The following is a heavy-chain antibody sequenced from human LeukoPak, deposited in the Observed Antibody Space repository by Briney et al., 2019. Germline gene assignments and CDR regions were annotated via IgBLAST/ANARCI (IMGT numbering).Heavy chain of an antibody. D-gene: IGHD1-26*01. CDR3: AKGKSGTYFNYCFDY. CDR1: GFAFSGYA. CDR2: IHNDDATT. Sequence: GGSLRLSCAASGFAFSGYAMIWVRQAPGEGLGWVSIIHNDDATTYYADSVKGRFTVSRDNSKNTLYLEMNSLRAEDTAVYYCAKGKSGTYFNYCFDYWGQGTPVTVSS. J-gene: IGHJ4*02. V-gene: IGHV3-23*03.